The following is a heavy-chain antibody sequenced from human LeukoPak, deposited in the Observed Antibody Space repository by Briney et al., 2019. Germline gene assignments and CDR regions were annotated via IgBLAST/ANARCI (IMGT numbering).Heavy chain of an antibody. J-gene: IGHJ3*02. CDR2: IYYSGST. D-gene: IGHD6-13*01. Sequence: SETLSLTCTVSGGSISSYSWSWIRQPPGQGLEWIVYIYYSGSTSSNPSLRSRLTISGDTSKNQFSLRLSSVTAADTAMYYCARDSGGAAGGSGMGYGFDIWGQGTMVTVSS. V-gene: IGHV4-59*01. CDR1: GGSISSYS. CDR3: ARDSGGAAGGSGMGYGFDI.